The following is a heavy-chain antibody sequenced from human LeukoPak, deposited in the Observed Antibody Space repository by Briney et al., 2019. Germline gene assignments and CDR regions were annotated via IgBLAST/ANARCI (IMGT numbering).Heavy chain of an antibody. J-gene: IGHJ6*02. CDR3: AAYSNYYPYYYYYGMDV. CDR1: GYTFTSYD. CDR2: MNPNSGNT. D-gene: IGHD4-11*01. Sequence: ASVKVSCKASGYTFTSYDINWVRQATGQGLEWMGWMNPNSGNTGYAQKFQGRVTMTRNPSISTAYMELSSLRSEDTAVYYCAAYSNYYPYYYYYGMDVWGQGTTVTVSS. V-gene: IGHV1-8*01.